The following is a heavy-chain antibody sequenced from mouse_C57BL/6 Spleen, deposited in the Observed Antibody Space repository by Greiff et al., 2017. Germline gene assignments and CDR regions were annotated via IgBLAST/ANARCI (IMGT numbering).Heavy chain of an antibody. CDR3: ARGVTTGFAY. D-gene: IGHD2-2*01. V-gene: IGHV1-80*01. Sequence: QVQLQQSGAELMKPGASVKISCKASGYAFSSYWMNWVKQRPGKGLEWIGQIYHGDGDTNYNGKFKGKATLTADKSSSTAYMQLLSLTSEDSAVYFCARGVTTGFAYWGQGTLVTVSA. CDR1: GYAFSSYW. J-gene: IGHJ3*01. CDR2: IYHGDGDT.